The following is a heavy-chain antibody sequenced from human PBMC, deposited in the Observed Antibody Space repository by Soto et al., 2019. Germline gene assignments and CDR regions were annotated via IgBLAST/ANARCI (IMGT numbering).Heavy chain of an antibody. CDR1: GGSISSYY. V-gene: IGHV4-59*08. Sequence: SETLSLTCTVSGGSISSYYWSWIRQPPGKGLEWIGYIYYSGSTNYNPSLKSRVTISVDTSKNQFSLKLSSVTAADTAVYYCARHTSVIDQYCSSTSCHRYWFDPWGQGTLVTVSS. J-gene: IGHJ5*02. CDR2: IYYSGST. D-gene: IGHD2-2*01. CDR3: ARHTSVIDQYCSSTSCHRYWFDP.